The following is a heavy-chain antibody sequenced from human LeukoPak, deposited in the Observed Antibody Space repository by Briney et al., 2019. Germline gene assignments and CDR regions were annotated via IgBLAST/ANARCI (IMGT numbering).Heavy chain of an antibody. D-gene: IGHD2-15*01. J-gene: IGHJ4*02. CDR1: RGSIRSYY. CDR2: VYYSGST. CDR3: ATYTRHCSGGTCYSIDY. Sequence: PSETLSLTCTVSRGSIRSYYWSWIRQPAGKGLEWLGYVYYSGSTNYNPSLKSRVTISLDTSNNQFSLKLSSVTAADTAIYYCATYTRHCSGGTCYSIDYWGQGTLVTVSS. V-gene: IGHV4-59*08.